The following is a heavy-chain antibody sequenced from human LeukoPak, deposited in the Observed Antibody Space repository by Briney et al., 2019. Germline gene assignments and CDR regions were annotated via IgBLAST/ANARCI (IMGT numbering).Heavy chain of an antibody. CDR3: ATGRNRPYYYYMDV. D-gene: IGHD1-14*01. J-gene: IGHJ6*03. Sequence: GASVKVSCKASGGTFSSYAISWVRQAPGQGLEWMGGIIPIFGTANYAQKFQGRVTITADKSTSTAYMELSSLRSEDTAVYYCATGRNRPYYYYMDVWGKGTTVTVSS. CDR2: IIPIFGTA. V-gene: IGHV1-69*06. CDR1: GGTFSSYA.